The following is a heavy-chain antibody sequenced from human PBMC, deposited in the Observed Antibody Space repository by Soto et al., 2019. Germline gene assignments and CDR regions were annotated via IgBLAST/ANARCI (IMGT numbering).Heavy chain of an antibody. CDR2: IIPIFGTA. Sequence: QVQLVQSGAEVKKPGSSVKVTCKASGGAFSSYAMSWVRQAPGQGHEWMGGIIPIFGTANYAQKFQGRVTITADESTSPAYMELSSLRSEDTAVYYCAREEGIAVAGTLGAFDIWGQGTMVTVSS. CDR3: AREEGIAVAGTLGAFDI. D-gene: IGHD6-19*01. J-gene: IGHJ3*02. V-gene: IGHV1-69*01. CDR1: GGAFSSYA.